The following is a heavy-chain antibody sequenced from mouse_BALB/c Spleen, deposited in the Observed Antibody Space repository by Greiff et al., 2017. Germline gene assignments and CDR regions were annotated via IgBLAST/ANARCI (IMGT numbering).Heavy chain of an antibody. V-gene: IGHV5-6-2*01. CDR1: GFTFSSYY. J-gene: IGHJ2*01. D-gene: IGHD2-1*01. CDR2: INSNGGST. CDR3: ARDYYGKNGYFDY. Sequence: EVKVVESGGGLVKLGGSLKLSCAASGFTFSSYYMSWVRQTPEKRLELVAAINSNGGSTYYPDTVKGRFTISRDNAKNTLYLQMSSLKSEDTALYYCARDYYGKNGYFDYWGQGTTLTVSS.